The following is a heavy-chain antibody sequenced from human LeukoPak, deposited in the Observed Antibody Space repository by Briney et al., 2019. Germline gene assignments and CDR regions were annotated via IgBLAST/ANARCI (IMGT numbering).Heavy chain of an antibody. CDR2: IYYSGST. J-gene: IGHJ4*02. V-gene: IGHV4-39*01. CDR3: ARSYSTSHFYFDF. D-gene: IGHD2-2*01. Sequence: PSGTLSLTCTVSGGSISSSSYYWGWIRQPPGKGLEWIGSIYYSGSTYYNPSLKSRVTISVDTSKNQFSLKLSSVTAADTAVYYCARSYSTSHFYFDFWGRGALVTVSS. CDR1: GGSISSSSYY.